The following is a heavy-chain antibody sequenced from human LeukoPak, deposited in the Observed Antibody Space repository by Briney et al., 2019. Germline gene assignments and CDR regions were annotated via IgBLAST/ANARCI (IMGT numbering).Heavy chain of an antibody. CDR3: ARDYYDSSLGY. CDR2: INHNGNVN. V-gene: IGHV3-7*01. D-gene: IGHD3-22*01. CDR1: GFTFSSYW. Sequence: GGSLRLSCAASGFTFSSYWMNWARQAPGKGLEWVASINHNGNVNYYVDSVKGRFTISRDNAKNSLYLQMNSLRAEDTAVYYCARDYYDSSLGYWGQGTLVTVSS. J-gene: IGHJ4*02.